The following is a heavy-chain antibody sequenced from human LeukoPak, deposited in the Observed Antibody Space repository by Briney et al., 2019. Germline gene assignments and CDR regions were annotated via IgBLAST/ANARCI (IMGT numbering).Heavy chain of an antibody. CDR2: MNPNSGNT. Sequence: EASVKVSCKASGGTFSSYAISWVRQAPGQGLEWMGWMNPNSGNTGYAQKFQGRVTITRNTSISTAYVELSSLRSEDTAVYYCARRNSSSWSGGWYYYYYMDVWGKGTTVTVSS. CDR1: GGTFSSYA. V-gene: IGHV1-8*03. D-gene: IGHD6-13*01. CDR3: ARRNSSSWSGGWYYYYYMDV. J-gene: IGHJ6*03.